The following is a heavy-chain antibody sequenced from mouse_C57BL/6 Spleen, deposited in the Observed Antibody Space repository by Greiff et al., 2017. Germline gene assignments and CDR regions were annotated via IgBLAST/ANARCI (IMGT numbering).Heavy chain of an antibody. Sequence: VQLQQPGAELVRPGSSVKLSCKASGYTFTSYWMHWVKQRPIQGLEWIGNIDPSDSDTHYNQKFKDKATLTVDKSSSTAYMQLSSLTSEDSAVYYCARYRRNYFDYWGQGTTLTVAS. CDR1: GYTFTSYW. V-gene: IGHV1-52*01. CDR2: IDPSDSDT. J-gene: IGHJ2*01. D-gene: IGHD3-2*02. CDR3: ARYRRNYFDY.